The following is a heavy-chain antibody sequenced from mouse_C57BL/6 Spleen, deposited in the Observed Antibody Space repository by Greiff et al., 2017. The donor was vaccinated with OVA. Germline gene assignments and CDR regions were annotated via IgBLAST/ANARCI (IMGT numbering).Heavy chain of an antibody. CDR2: IHTNSGST. CDR1: GYPFTSYW. D-gene: IGHD1-1*01. J-gene: IGHJ2*01. V-gene: IGHV1-64*01. CDR3: ARDTTVVVHYFDY. Sequence: VQLQQPGAELVKPGASVKLSCKASGYPFTSYWMHWVKQRPGQGLEWIGMIHTNSGSTKYNEKFKSKATLTVDKSASTAYMQLSSLTSEDSAVYYCARDTTVVVHYFDYWGQGTTLTVSS.